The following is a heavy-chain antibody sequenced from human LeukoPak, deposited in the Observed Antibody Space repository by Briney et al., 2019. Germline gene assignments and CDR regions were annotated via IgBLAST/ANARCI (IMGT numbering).Heavy chain of an antibody. CDR3: ARVKVVPAARVFGWFDP. V-gene: IGHV1-18*01. J-gene: IGHJ5*02. CDR1: GYTFTSYG. CDR2: ISAYNGNT. Sequence: ASVKVSCKASGYTFTSYGISWVRQAPGQGLEWMGWISAYNGNTNYAQKLQGRVTMATDTSTSTAYMELRSLRSDDTAVYYCARVKVVPAARVFGWFDPWGQGTLVTVSS. D-gene: IGHD2-2*01.